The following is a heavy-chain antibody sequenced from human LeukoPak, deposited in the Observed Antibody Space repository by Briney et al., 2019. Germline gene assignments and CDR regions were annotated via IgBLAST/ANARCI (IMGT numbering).Heavy chain of an antibody. CDR2: IYPRDSNT. Sequence: GESLKISCKGSGYGSGYSFTSHWIAWVRQMPGKGLEWMGIIYPRDSNTIYSPSFQGQVTISADKSISTAYLQWSSLKASDTAMYYCARRGGYCSGGSCYSKYWFDPWGQGTLVTVSS. CDR3: ARRGGYCSGGSCYSKYWFDP. V-gene: IGHV5-51*01. J-gene: IGHJ5*02. D-gene: IGHD2-15*01. CDR1: GYSFTSHW.